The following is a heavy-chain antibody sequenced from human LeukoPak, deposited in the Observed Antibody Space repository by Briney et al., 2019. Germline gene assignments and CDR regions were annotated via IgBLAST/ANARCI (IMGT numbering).Heavy chain of an antibody. D-gene: IGHD3-3*01. CDR2: ISYDGSNK. Sequence: GGSLRLSCAASGFTFSSYAMHWVRQAPGKGLEWVAVISYDGSNKYYADSVKGRFTISSDNSKNTLYLQMNSLRAEDTAVYYCARDPSYDFWSGYFLLFYGMDVWGQGTTVTVSS. CDR1: GFTFSSYA. J-gene: IGHJ6*02. CDR3: ARDPSYDFWSGYFLLFYGMDV. V-gene: IGHV3-30-3*01.